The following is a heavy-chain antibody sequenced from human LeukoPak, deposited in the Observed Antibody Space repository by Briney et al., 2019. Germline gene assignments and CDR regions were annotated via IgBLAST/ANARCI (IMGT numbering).Heavy chain of an antibody. CDR1: GYSFTSYW. V-gene: IGHV5-51*01. Sequence: GESLKISCKGSGYSFTSYWIGWVRQMPGKGLEWMGIIYPGDSNSRYSPSFQGQVTISADNSITTAYLQWSSLKASDTAMYYCARHAGGEVDSFDIWGQGTMVTVSS. J-gene: IGHJ3*02. CDR3: ARHAGGEVDSFDI. CDR2: IYPGDSNS.